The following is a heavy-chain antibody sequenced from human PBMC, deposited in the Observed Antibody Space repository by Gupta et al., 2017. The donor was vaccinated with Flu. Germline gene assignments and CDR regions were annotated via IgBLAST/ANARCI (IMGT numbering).Heavy chain of an antibody. CDR1: GFTFSSYS. Sequence: EVQLVESGGGLVKPGGSVRLSCAASGFTFSSYSMNWVRQAPGKGLEWVSSISSSSSYTYYADSVKGRFTISRDNAKNSLYLQMNSLRAEDTAVYYCARDGRVGDWFDPWGQGTLVTVSS. CDR2: ISSSSSYT. J-gene: IGHJ5*02. D-gene: IGHD2-15*01. CDR3: ARDGRVGDWFDP. V-gene: IGHV3-21*01.